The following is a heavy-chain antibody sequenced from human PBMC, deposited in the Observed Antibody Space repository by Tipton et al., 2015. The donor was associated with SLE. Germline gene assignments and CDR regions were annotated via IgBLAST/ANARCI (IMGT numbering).Heavy chain of an antibody. CDR1: GGSISSSDW. CDR3: ARDPSIGFDP. V-gene: IGHV4-4*02. CDR2: IYHSGST. Sequence: TLSLTCAVSGGSISSSDWWTWVRQPPGKGLECIGEIYHSGSTNYNPSLKSRVTISVDTSKNQFSLKLNSVTAADTAVYYCARDPSIGFDPWGQGTLVPVSS. J-gene: IGHJ5*02.